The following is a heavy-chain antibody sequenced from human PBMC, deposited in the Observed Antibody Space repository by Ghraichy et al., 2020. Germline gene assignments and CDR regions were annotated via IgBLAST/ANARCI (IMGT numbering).Heavy chain of an antibody. CDR2: INPTGST. CDR3: ARRRELWSAAEGDAFDM. Sequence: SETLSLTCAVYVGSFSGYYWSWIRQPPVKGLEWIGEINPTGSTNNSPSLKSRLTMLVDTSKNQFSLKLKSVTAADTAVYYCARRRELWSAAEGDAFDMWGQGTMVTVSS. V-gene: IGHV4-34*01. CDR1: VGSFSGYY. D-gene: IGHD5-18*01. J-gene: IGHJ3*02.